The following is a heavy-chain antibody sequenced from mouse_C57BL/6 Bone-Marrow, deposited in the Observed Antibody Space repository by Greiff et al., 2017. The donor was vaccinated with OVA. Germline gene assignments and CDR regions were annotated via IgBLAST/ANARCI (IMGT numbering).Heavy chain of an antibody. CDR2: IHPNSGST. J-gene: IGHJ3*01. D-gene: IGHD1-1*01. CDR3: ATLCGSVFAY. CDR1: GFTFTSYW. V-gene: IGHV1-64*01. Sequence: VQLQQPGAELVKPGASVKLSCKASGFTFTSYWMHWVKQRPGQGLEWIGMIHPNSGSTNYNEKFKSKATLTVDKSTSTAYMQLSSLTSEDAAVYYGATLCGSVFAYWGQGTLVTVSA.